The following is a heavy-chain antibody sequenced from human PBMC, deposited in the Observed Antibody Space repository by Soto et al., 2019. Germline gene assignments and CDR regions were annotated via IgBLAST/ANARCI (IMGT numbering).Heavy chain of an antibody. V-gene: IGHV3-23*01. CDR3: AKRDSGSGRSPPLINY. D-gene: IGHD3-10*01. CDR2: VGGGGDNT. Sequence: EVQLLESGGGLVQPGGSLRLSCAASGFTFSSYSMNWVRQAPGKGLEWVASVGGGGDNTFYADSVKGRLTISRDDSQNTLYLQMTRLRAEDTAVYFCAKRDSGSGRSPPLINYWGQGTLVTVSS. J-gene: IGHJ4*02. CDR1: GFTFSSYS.